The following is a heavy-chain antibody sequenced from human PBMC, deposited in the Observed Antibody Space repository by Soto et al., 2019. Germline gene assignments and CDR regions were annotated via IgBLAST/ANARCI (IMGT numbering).Heavy chain of an antibody. V-gene: IGHV3-30*18. Sequence: GGSLRLSCAASGFSLSNNGMHWVRQAPGKGLEGVAVISYDGNNKYYADSVKGRFTISRDNSKNTVYLEMNNLRAEETAMYYCAKGGSGNYFTYYYYYGMDVWGQGTTVTVSS. CDR1: GFSLSNNG. J-gene: IGHJ6*02. CDR3: AKGGSGNYFTYYYYYGMDV. D-gene: IGHD3-22*01. CDR2: ISYDGNNK.